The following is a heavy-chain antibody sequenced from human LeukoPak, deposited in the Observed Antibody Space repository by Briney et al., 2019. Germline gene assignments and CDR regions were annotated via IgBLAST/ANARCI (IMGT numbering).Heavy chain of an antibody. V-gene: IGHV4-30-4*01. J-gene: IGHJ4*02. D-gene: IGHD6-13*01. Sequence: SETLFLTCTVSGGSISSGDYYWSWSRQPPGKGLEWIGYIYYSGSTYYNPSLKSRVTISVDTSKNQFSLKLSSVTAADTAVYYCAREWRGSSAHFDYWGQGTLVTVSS. CDR3: AREWRGSSAHFDY. CDR2: IYYSGST. CDR1: GGSISSGDYY.